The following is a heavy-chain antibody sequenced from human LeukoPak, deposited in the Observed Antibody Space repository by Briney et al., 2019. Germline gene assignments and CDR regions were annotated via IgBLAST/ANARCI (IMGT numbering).Heavy chain of an antibody. D-gene: IGHD3-9*01. CDR2: IKPNSGGT. CDR3: AAGNYDILTPGY. Sequence: ASVTVSCKASGYTFTGYYMHWVRQAPGQGLEGMGWIKPNSGGTNYAQKFQGRVTMTRDTSISTAYMELSRLRSDDTAVYYCAAGNYDILTPGYWGQGTLVTVSS. CDR1: GYTFTGYY. J-gene: IGHJ4*02. V-gene: IGHV1-2*02.